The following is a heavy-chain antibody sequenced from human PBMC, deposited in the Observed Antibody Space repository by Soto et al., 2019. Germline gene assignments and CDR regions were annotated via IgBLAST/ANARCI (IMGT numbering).Heavy chain of an antibody. CDR1: GFSLSTSGMR. J-gene: IGHJ6*02. Sequence: SGPTLVNPTHTLTLTCTLSGFSLSTSGMRVSWIRQPPGKALEWLARIDWDDDKFYSTSLKTRLTISKDTSKNQVVLTMTNMDPVDTATYYCARQADSYGMDVWGQGTTVTVSS. V-gene: IGHV2-70*04. CDR3: ARQADSYGMDV. CDR2: IDWDDDK.